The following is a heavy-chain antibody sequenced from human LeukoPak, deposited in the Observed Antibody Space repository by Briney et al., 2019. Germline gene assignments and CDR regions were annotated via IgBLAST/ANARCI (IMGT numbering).Heavy chain of an antibody. CDR3: ARGDDYDDAFDI. D-gene: IGHD4-17*01. Sequence: PGGSLRLSCAASGFTFSSYSMNWVRQAPGKGLEWVSSISSSSSYIYYADSVKGRFTISRDNAKNSLYLQMNSLRAEDTSVYYCARGDDYDDAFDIWGQGKMVTVSS. CDR2: ISSSSSYI. V-gene: IGHV3-21*01. J-gene: IGHJ3*02. CDR1: GFTFSSYS.